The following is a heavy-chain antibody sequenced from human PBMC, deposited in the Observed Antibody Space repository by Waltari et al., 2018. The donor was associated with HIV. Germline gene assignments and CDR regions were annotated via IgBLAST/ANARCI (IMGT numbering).Heavy chain of an antibody. J-gene: IGHJ4*02. CDR2: ITRYTANT. CDR1: GYPFINYH. Sequence: QIRLFQSDHVVRKPGASVKISCTTSGYPFINYHVTWVRQSLGQRLDWMGGITRYTANTNYTRESQGRVTLTTDAAAATAYLELRDLRPDDTAMYFCTRGNIWGSYRYFDYWGPGTLVTVS. V-gene: IGHV1-18*01. D-gene: IGHD3-16*02. CDR3: TRGNIWGSYRYFDY.